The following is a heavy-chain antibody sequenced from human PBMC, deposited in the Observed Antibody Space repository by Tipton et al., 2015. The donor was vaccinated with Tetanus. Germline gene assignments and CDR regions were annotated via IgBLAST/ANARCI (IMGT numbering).Heavy chain of an antibody. J-gene: IGHJ4*02. Sequence: SLRLSCVGSGFTFDDYAMHWVRQAPGKGLEWVSGMSYNGGNIGYVDSVKGRFTISRDNAKKSLYLQMNSLRADDTALYFCVKDRGRSFLWGSYRHFDFWGQGTLVTVSS. CDR3: VKDRGRSFLWGSYRHFDF. CDR2: MSYNGGNI. CDR1: GFTFDDYA. V-gene: IGHV3-9*01. D-gene: IGHD3-16*02.